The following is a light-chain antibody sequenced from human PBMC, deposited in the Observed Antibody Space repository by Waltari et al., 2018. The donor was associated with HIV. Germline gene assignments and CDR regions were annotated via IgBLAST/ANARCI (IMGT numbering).Light chain of an antibody. J-gene: IGLJ2*01. Sequence: QSALTQPASVSGSPGQSLTISCTGTSSDVGGYDYVPWYQQHPCKAPKLMIFDVSNRPSGVSNRFSGSKSGNTASLTISGLQAEDEADYYCSSYTSSSALDVVFGGGTKLTVL. V-gene: IGLV2-14*03. CDR2: DVS. CDR3: SSYTSSSALDVV. CDR1: SSDVGGYDY.